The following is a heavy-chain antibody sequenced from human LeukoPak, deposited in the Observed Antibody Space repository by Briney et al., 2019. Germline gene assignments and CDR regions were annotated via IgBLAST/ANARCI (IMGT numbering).Heavy chain of an antibody. D-gene: IGHD3-16*02. CDR1: GFTFSSYA. Sequence: GGSLRLSCAASGFTFSSYAMSWVRQAPGKGLEWVSAISGSGGSTYYADSVKGRFTISRDNSKNTLCLQMNSLRAEDTAVYYCAKCGGYDYVWGSYRTNPTFFDYWGQGTLVTVSS. V-gene: IGHV3-23*01. J-gene: IGHJ4*02. CDR2: ISGSGGST. CDR3: AKCGGYDYVWGSYRTNPTFFDY.